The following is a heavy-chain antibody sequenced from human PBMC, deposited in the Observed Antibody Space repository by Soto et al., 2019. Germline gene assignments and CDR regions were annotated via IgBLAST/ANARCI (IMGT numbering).Heavy chain of an antibody. Sequence: SVKVSCKASGYTFTSYGISWVRQAPGQGLEWMGWISAYNGNTNYAQKLQGRVTMTTDTSTSTAYMELRSLRSEDTAVYYCARSIVVVTALDYWGQGTLVTVSS. CDR3: ARSIVVVTALDY. D-gene: IGHD2-21*02. CDR2: ISAYNGNT. CDR1: GYTFTSYG. J-gene: IGHJ4*02. V-gene: IGHV1-18*01.